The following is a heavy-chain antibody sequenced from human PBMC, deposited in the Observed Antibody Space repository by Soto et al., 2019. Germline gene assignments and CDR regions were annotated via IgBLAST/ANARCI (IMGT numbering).Heavy chain of an antibody. Sequence: QVQLQESGPGLVKPSGSLSLTCSVFGGSISSGDWWSWVRQSPGRGLEWIAEVYHTGNTNFNPSLKSRVTLSVAKSKHQFSLILNSVTDADTAVYYWARDGGVVPPGGGMDVWGRGTTVTVSS. CDR1: GGSISSGDW. D-gene: IGHD3-22*01. CDR2: VYHTGNT. V-gene: IGHV4-4*02. CDR3: ARDGGVVPPGGGMDV. J-gene: IGHJ6*02.